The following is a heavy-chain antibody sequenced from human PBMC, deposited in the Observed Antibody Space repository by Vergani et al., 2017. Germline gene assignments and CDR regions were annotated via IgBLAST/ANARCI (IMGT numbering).Heavy chain of an antibody. D-gene: IGHD2-2*01. CDR3: ARGPLPAAMDYYYMDV. Sequence: QVQILRSGGGVVQPGGSLRLSCTLSGFTLNTYGIHWVRQAPGKGLEWVSFIRYDGSSEYYGDSVKGRFTISRDNSKNTLYLQMNSLRAEDTAVYYCARGPLPAAMDYYYMDVWGKGTTVTVSS. CDR1: GFTLNTYG. V-gene: IGHV3-30*02. J-gene: IGHJ6*03. CDR2: IRYDGSSE.